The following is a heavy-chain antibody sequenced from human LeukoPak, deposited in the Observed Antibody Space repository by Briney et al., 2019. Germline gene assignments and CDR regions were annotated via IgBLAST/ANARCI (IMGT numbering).Heavy chain of an antibody. V-gene: IGHV3-23*01. Sequence: GGSLRLSCAASGFTFSSYAMDWVRQAPGKGLEWVSAISGSGGSTYYADSVKGRFTISRDNSKTTSFLQMNSLRAEDTAVYYCAKDLHDYGNYVGWFDSWGQGTLVTVSS. D-gene: IGHD4-11*01. CDR1: GFTFSSYA. CDR2: ISGSGGST. J-gene: IGHJ5*01. CDR3: AKDLHDYGNYVGWFDS.